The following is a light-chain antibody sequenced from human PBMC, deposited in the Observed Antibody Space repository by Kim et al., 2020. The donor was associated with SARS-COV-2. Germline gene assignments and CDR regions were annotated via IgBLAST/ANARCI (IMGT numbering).Light chain of an antibody. Sequence: QSALTQPPSASGSPGQSVTISCTGTSSDVGGYNYVSWYQQPPGKAPKLMMFEVSKRPSGVPDRFSGSKSGNTASLTVSGLQAEDEADYYCASYGDNNNLVFGGGTQLTVL. V-gene: IGLV2-8*01. J-gene: IGLJ3*02. CDR2: EVS. CDR3: ASYGDNNNLV. CDR1: SSDVGGYNY.